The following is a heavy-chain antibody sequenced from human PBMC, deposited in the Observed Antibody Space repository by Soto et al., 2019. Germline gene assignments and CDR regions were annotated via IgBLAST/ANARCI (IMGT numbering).Heavy chain of an antibody. V-gene: IGHV3-30-3*01. CDR1: GFTFNNYN. CDR3: ARDNRDCSSFNCYNPGRVFGLDV. J-gene: IGHJ6*02. Sequence: LRLSCAASGFTFNNYNLHWVRQAPGNSLESVAVISFDGTTDYYADSVKGRFTVSRDNSKNTLSLQMDSLRPEDTAVYYCARDNRDCSSFNCYNPGRVFGLDVWGQGTTVTVSS. D-gene: IGHD2-2*02. CDR2: ISFDGTTD.